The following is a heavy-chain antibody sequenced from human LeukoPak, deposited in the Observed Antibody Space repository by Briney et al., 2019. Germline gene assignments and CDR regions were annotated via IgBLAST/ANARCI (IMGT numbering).Heavy chain of an antibody. CDR3: ATIVVVPAANDWFDP. J-gene: IGHJ5*02. V-gene: IGHV3-64*04. D-gene: IGHD2-2*01. Sequence: GGSLRLSCSASGFTFSSYAMLWVRQAPGQGLEYVSAISSHGGSTYYADSVKGRFTISRDNSKNTLYLQMNSLRAEDTAVYYCATIVVVPAANDWFDPWGQGTLVTVSS. CDR1: GFTFSSYA. CDR2: ISSHGGST.